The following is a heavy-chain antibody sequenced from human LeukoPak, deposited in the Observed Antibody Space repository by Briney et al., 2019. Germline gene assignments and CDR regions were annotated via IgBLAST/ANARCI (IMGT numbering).Heavy chain of an antibody. CDR2: ISGSGGST. Sequence: QPGGSLRLSCAASGFTFSSYAMSWVRQAPGKGLEWVSAISGSGGSTYYADSAKGRFTISRDNSKNTLYLQMNSLRVQDTAVYYCAKEDYGDIYWYFDLWGRGTLVTVSS. J-gene: IGHJ2*01. CDR1: GFTFSSYA. V-gene: IGHV3-23*01. D-gene: IGHD4-17*01. CDR3: AKEDYGDIYWYFDL.